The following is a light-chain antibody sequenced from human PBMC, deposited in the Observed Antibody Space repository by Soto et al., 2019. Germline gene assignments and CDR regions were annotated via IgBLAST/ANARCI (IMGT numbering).Light chain of an antibody. J-gene: IGKJ1*01. CDR2: RAS. Sequence: EIVMTQSPATLSVSPGERATLSCRASQSVSSNLAWYQQKPGQAPRLLIYRASTRATGIPARFSGSGSGTEFTLTISSLQSEDFAVYYCQQYNNWPPTFGQGTKVDIK. CDR1: QSVSSN. CDR3: QQYNNWPPT. V-gene: IGKV3-15*01.